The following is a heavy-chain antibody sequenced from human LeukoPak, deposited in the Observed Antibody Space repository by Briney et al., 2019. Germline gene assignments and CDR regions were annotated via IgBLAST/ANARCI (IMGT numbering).Heavy chain of an antibody. D-gene: IGHD3-3*01. CDR1: GGSLISGYYY. CDR3: ARLGHNYDFWSGYPQSPSPDV. V-gene: IGHV4-30-4*08. J-gene: IGHJ6*04. Sequence: PSQSLSLTCTVSGGSLISGYYYCSWIRQPPGRGGEGIGYIYYSGSTYYNASLKSRVTISVDTSKKQFSLKLSSVTGADTAVYYCARLGHNYDFWSGYPQSPSPDVWGKGTTVTVSS. CDR2: IYYSGST.